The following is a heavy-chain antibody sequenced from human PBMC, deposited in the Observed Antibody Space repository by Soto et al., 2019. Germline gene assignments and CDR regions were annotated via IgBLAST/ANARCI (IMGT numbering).Heavy chain of an antibody. CDR3: ARDNKAVADDAFDI. CDR2: IMPIVDIA. Sequence: GASVKVSCKASGGTFSSYTISWVRQAPGQGLEWMGRIMPIVDIANYAQKFQGRVTITADKSTSTAYMELSSLRSEDTAVYYCARDNKAVADDAFDIWGQGTMVTVSS. V-gene: IGHV1-69*04. J-gene: IGHJ3*02. D-gene: IGHD6-19*01. CDR1: GGTFSSYT.